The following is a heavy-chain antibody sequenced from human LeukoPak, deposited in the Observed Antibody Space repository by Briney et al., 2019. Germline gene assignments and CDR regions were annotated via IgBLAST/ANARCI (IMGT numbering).Heavy chain of an antibody. J-gene: IGHJ4*02. V-gene: IGHV3-23*01. CDR1: GFTFSSYA. Sequence: GGSLRLSCAASGFTFSSYAMSWVRQAPGKGLEWVSAISGSGGSTYSADSVKGRLTISRDNSKNTLYLQMNSLRAEDTAVYYCAKGWGPSYFDYWGQGTLVTVSS. CDR2: ISGSGGST. D-gene: IGHD7-27*01. CDR3: AKGWGPSYFDY.